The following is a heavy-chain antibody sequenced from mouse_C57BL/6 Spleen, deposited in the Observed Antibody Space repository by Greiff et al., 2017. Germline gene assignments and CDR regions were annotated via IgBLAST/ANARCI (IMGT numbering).Heavy chain of an antibody. CDR1: GFTFSSYA. D-gene: IGHD2-4*01. Sequence: DVHLVESGGGLVKPGGSLKLSCAASGFTFSSYAMSWVRQTPEKRLEWVATISDGGSYTYYPDNVKGRFTISRDNAKNNLYLQMSHLKSEDTAMYYCARAEGLRRPPFAYWGQGTLVTVSA. CDR2: ISDGGSYT. J-gene: IGHJ3*01. CDR3: ARAEGLRRPPFAY. V-gene: IGHV5-4*01.